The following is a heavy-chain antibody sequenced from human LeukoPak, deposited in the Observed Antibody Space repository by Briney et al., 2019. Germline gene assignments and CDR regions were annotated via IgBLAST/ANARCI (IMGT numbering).Heavy chain of an antibody. Sequence: SEALSLTCTVSGGSISSSSYYWGWIRQPPGKGLEWIGSIYYSGSTYYNPSLKSRVTISVDTSKNQFSLKLSSVTAADTAVYYCARHNYGVDYYGSGSYYSFDYWGQGTLVTVSS. CDR1: GGSISSSSYY. D-gene: IGHD3-10*01. CDR3: ARHNYGVDYYGSGSYYSFDY. J-gene: IGHJ4*02. CDR2: IYYSGST. V-gene: IGHV4-39*01.